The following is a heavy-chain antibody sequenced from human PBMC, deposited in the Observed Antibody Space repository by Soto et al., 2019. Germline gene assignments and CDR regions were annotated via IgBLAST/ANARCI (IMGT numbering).Heavy chain of an antibody. CDR3: AHNVFSPRYPGFDP. CDR1: GFSLSTSGMG. V-gene: IGHV2-5*02. CDR2: IYWDHDK. D-gene: IGHD3-16*02. J-gene: IGHJ5*02. Sequence: QITLKESGPTLVKPTQTLTLTCTFSGFSLSTSGMGVGWIRQPPGKALEWLAFIYWDHDKRYSPSLKSRLTHTKDTSKNAVVLTMTNMDPVDTATYYCAHNVFSPRYPGFDPWGQGTLVTVSS.